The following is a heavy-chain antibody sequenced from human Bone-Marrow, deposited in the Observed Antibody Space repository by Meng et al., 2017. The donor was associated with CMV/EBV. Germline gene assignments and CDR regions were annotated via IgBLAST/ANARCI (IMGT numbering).Heavy chain of an antibody. CDR3: ASTAPGYYDSSFAI. CDR1: GGTFSSYA. D-gene: IGHD3-22*01. Sequence: SAKVLCKASGGTFSSYAISWVRQAPGQGLEWMGGIIPIFGTANYAQKFQGRVTITTDESTSTAYMELSSLRSEDTAVYYCASTAPGYYDSSFAIWGQGRMVTVSS. CDR2: IIPIFGTA. J-gene: IGHJ3*02. V-gene: IGHV1-69*05.